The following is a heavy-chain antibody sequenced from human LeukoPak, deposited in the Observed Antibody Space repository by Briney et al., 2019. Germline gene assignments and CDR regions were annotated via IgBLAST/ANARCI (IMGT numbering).Heavy chain of an antibody. V-gene: IGHV3-48*01. CDR2: IGHTGSIT. D-gene: IGHD3-22*01. CDR3: GKGINYYDNSGYFKH. J-gene: IGHJ4*02. Sequence: PGGSLRLSCAGSGFTFSSYSMNWVRHAPGKGLEWVSYIGHTGSITDYADSVKGRFTISRDNAKNSLYLQMNTLRAEDTAVYYCGKGINYYDNSGYFKHWGQGTLVTVSS. CDR1: GFTFSSYS.